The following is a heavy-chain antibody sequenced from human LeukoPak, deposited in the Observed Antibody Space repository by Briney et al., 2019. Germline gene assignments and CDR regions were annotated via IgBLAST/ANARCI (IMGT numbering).Heavy chain of an antibody. CDR3: AKRPSGRITIFGVVPAFDY. V-gene: IGHV3-23*01. J-gene: IGHJ4*02. Sequence: GGSLRLSCAASGFTFSSYAMSWVRQAPGKGLEWVSAISGSGGSTYYADSVKGRFTTSRDNSKNTLYLQMNSLRAKDTAVYYCAKRPSGRITIFGVVPAFDYWGQGTLVTASS. CDR2: ISGSGGST. D-gene: IGHD3-3*01. CDR1: GFTFSSYA.